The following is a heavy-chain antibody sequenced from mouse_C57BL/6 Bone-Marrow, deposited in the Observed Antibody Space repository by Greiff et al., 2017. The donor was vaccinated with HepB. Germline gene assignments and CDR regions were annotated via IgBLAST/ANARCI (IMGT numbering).Heavy chain of an antibody. Sequence: ESGPGLVAPSQSLSITCTVSGFSLTSYAISWVRQPPGKGLEWLGVIWTGGGTNYNSALKSRLSISKDNSKSQVFLKMNSLQTDDTARYYCASLITTVPYAMDYWGQGTSVTVSS. CDR1: GFSLTSYA. V-gene: IGHV2-9-1*01. D-gene: IGHD1-1*01. CDR3: ASLITTVPYAMDY. J-gene: IGHJ4*01. CDR2: IWTGGGT.